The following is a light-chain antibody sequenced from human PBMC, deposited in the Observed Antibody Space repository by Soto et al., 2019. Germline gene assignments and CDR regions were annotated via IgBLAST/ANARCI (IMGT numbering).Light chain of an antibody. V-gene: IGKV3-20*01. J-gene: IGKJ4*01. CDR1: QSVSNNY. CDR2: DAS. CDR3: QQYGSSPLT. Sequence: EIVLRQPPGTLSLSRGERATLSCRASQSVSNNYLAWHQQKPGQAPRLLIYDASNRATGIPARFSGSGSGTDFTLTISRLEPEDFAVYYCQQYGSSPLTFGGGTKVDIK.